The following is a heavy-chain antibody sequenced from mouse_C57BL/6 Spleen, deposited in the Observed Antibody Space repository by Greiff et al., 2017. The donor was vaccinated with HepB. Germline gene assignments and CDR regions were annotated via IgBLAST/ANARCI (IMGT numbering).Heavy chain of an antibody. J-gene: IGHJ3*01. Sequence: EVKVVESGGGLVKPGGSLKLSCAASGFTFSSYAMSWVRQTPEKRLEWVATISDGGSYTYYPDNVKGRFTISRDNAKNKLYLQMSHLTSEDTAMYYCARDYYGSSAWFAYWGQGTLVTVSA. D-gene: IGHD1-1*01. CDR1: GFTFSSYA. V-gene: IGHV5-4*01. CDR2: ISDGGSYT. CDR3: ARDYYGSSAWFAY.